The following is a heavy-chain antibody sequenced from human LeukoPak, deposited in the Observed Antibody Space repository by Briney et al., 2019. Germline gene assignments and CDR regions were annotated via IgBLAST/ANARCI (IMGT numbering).Heavy chain of an antibody. Sequence: GGSLRLSCAASGFTFSSYSMNWVRQAPGKGLEWVSSISSSSSYIYYADSVKGRFTISRDNAKNSLYLQMNSLRAEDTAVYYCARDADPRYFWGGYYFDYWGQGTLVTVSS. CDR2: ISSSSSYI. J-gene: IGHJ4*02. V-gene: IGHV3-21*01. CDR3: ARDADPRYFWGGYYFDY. D-gene: IGHD3-3*01. CDR1: GFTFSSYS.